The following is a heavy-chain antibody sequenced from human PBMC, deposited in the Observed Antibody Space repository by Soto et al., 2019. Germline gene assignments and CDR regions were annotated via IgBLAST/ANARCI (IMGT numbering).Heavy chain of an antibody. CDR2: ISKNGDST. Sequence: EVQLMESGGGVVQPGGSLRLSCAASGFTFSSETMFWVRQAPGKGLEHITAISKNGDSTFYADCVKGRFSISRDNSKNTLYLQMGSLRAEDMAVYYCATREGFAYWGQGTLVTVSS. CDR1: GFTFSSET. CDR3: ATREGFAY. V-gene: IGHV3-64*07. J-gene: IGHJ4*02.